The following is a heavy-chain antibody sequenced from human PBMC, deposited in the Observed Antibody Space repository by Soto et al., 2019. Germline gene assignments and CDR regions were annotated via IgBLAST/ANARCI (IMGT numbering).Heavy chain of an antibody. CDR2: INAGNGNT. D-gene: IGHD1-26*01. CDR3: ARGLVGARAFDY. CDR1: GYTFTSYA. V-gene: IGHV1-3*01. Sequence: ASVKVSCKASGYTFTSYAMRWVRQAPGQRLEWMGWINAGNGNTKYSQKFQGRVTITRDTSASTAYMELSSLRSEDTAVYYCARGLVGARAFDYWGQGTLVTVSS. J-gene: IGHJ4*02.